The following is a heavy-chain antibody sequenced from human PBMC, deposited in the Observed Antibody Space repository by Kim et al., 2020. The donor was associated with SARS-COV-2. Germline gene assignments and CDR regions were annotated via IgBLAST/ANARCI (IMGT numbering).Heavy chain of an antibody. CDR3: ARPPQLELKSASYYYGMDV. V-gene: IGHV7-4-1*02. CDR2: INTNTGNP. CDR1: GYTFTSYA. J-gene: IGHJ6*02. D-gene: IGHD1-1*01. Sequence: ASVKVSCKASGYTFTSYAMNWVRQAPGQGLEWMGWINTNTGNPTYAQGFTGRFVFSLDTSVSTAYLQISSLKAEDTAVYYCARPPQLELKSASYYYGMDVWGQGTTVTVSS.